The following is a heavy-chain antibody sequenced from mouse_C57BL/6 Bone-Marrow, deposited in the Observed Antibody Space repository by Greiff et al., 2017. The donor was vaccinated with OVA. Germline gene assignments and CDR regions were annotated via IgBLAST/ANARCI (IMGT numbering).Heavy chain of an antibody. D-gene: IGHD5-2*01. CDR1: GYTFTSYW. CDR3: ARGANEYEEFAY. Sequence: VQLQQPGAELVRPGASVKLSCKASGYTFTSYWMHWVKQRPGQGLEWIGEIDPSDGYTEYNEKFKGKATMTTDTSSSTAYMQLSSLTSEDSAVYYCARGANEYEEFAYWGQGTPVTVSA. CDR2: IDPSDGYT. J-gene: IGHJ3*01. V-gene: IGHV1-50*01.